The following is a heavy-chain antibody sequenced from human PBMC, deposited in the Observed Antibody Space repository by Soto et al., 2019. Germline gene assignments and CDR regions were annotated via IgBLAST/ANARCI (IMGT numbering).Heavy chain of an antibody. J-gene: IGHJ4*02. CDR1: GGSISSYY. V-gene: IGHV4-59*01. CDR2: IYYSGST. Sequence: SETLSLTCTVSGGSISSYYWSWIRQPPGKGLEWIGYIYYSGSTNYNPSLKSRVTISVDTSKNQSSLKLSSVTAADTAVYYCARGSDILTGYYPLEFDYWGQGTLVTVSS. D-gene: IGHD3-9*01. CDR3: ARGSDILTGYYPLEFDY.